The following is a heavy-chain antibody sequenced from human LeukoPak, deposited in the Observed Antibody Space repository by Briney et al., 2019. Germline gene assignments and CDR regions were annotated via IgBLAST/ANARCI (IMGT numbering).Heavy chain of an antibody. Sequence: NTSQTLSLTCTVSGGSISSSSYYWGWIRQTPGKGREWIGTMYYSGSTNYNPSLKSRVTLSIDTPKNQFSLRLSSVTAEVTAVYYCASKSTAWIIDYWGQGTLVTVSS. CDR2: MYYSGST. D-gene: IGHD1-1*01. CDR1: GGSISSSSYY. J-gene: IGHJ4*02. V-gene: IGHV4-39*01. CDR3: ASKSTAWIIDY.